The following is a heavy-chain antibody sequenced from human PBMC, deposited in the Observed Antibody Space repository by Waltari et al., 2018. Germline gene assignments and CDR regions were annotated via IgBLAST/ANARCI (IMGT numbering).Heavy chain of an antibody. Sequence: DVQMVESGGGLVQPGGSLRVLCVASGFTFCTLSMTWVRQAPGKGLEWVSDMSGNGDSVFYADSVKGRFTISRDNSKNTVFLQMNNLRAEDTATYYCAKNAANYYYYIDAWGKGTTVTVSS. D-gene: IGHD2-2*01. CDR3: AKNAANYYYYIDA. V-gene: IGHV3-23*04. J-gene: IGHJ6*03. CDR2: MSGNGDSV. CDR1: GFTFCTLS.